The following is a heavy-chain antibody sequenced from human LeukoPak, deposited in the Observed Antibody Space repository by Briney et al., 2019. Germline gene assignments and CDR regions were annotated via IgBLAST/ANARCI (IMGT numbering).Heavy chain of an antibody. V-gene: IGHV3-23*01. J-gene: IGHJ4*02. CDR2: ISGSGSNT. CDR3: AKGCSTISCYTSXY. Sequence: PGGSLRLSCAASGFTFNNYAMTWVRQAPGKGLEWVSAISGSGSNTYYADSVKGRFTISRDNSKNTLYLQMNSLRAEDTALYYCAKGCSTISCYTSXYWGQGTLVTVS. D-gene: IGHD2-2*02. CDR1: GFTFNNYA.